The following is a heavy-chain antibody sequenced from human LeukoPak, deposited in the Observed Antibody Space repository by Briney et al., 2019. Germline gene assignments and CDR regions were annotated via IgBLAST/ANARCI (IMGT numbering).Heavy chain of an antibody. Sequence: PGGSLRLSCAASGFTFSTYSMKWVRQAPGKGLEWVSYISSSSSNMYYADSVKGRFTISRDNAKNSLYLQMNSLRAEDTAVYYCAREYSSSSGRSFDYWGQGTLVTVSS. V-gene: IGHV3-48*01. D-gene: IGHD6-6*01. J-gene: IGHJ4*02. CDR2: ISSSSSNM. CDR1: GFTFSTYS. CDR3: AREYSSSSGRSFDY.